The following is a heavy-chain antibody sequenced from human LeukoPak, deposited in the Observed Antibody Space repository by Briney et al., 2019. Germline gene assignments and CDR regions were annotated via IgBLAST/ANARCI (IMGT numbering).Heavy chain of an antibody. CDR2: IRQDGTER. V-gene: IGHV3-7*01. CDR3: ARDLSLTMVRGVID. D-gene: IGHD3-10*01. Sequence: PGRSLRLSCAASGFTLSNSGMNWVRQAPGKGLEWVANIRQDGTERSYVDSVKGRFTISRDNAKNTLFLQMNSLRAEDTAVYYCARDLSLTMVRGVIDWGQGTLVTVSS. J-gene: IGHJ4*02. CDR1: GFTLSNSG.